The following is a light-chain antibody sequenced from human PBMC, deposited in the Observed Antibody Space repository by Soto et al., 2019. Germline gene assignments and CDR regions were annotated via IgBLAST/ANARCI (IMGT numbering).Light chain of an antibody. CDR1: SSDIGAYNY. J-gene: IGLJ2*01. Sequence: HSALTQPASVSGSPGQSITISCTGTSSDIGAYNYVSWYQQHPGKAPKLMIFDVSSRPSGVSNRFSGSKSVNTASLTISGLQAEDEADYYCSSYTTSSTVVFGGGTKVTVL. V-gene: IGLV2-14*03. CDR3: SSYTTSSTVV. CDR2: DVS.